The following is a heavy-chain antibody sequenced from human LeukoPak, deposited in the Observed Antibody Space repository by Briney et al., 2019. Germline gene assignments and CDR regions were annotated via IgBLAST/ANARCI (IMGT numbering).Heavy chain of an antibody. CDR2: IYHSGST. D-gene: IGHD3-10*01. V-gene: IGHV4-38-2*02. Sequence: SETLSLTCTVSGYSISSGYYWGWIRQPPGKGLEWIGSIYHSGSTYYNPSLKSRVTISVDTSKNQFSLKLSSVTAADTAVYYCAGDGLLWSTWGQGTLVTVSS. J-gene: IGHJ5*02. CDR1: GYSISSGYY. CDR3: AGDGLLWST.